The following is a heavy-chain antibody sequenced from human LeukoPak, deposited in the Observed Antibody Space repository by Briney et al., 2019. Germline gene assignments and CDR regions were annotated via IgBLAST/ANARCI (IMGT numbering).Heavy chain of an antibody. CDR3: TTDLGRSRIAPRFYY. V-gene: IGHV3-21*03. CDR1: GFTFSSYS. CDR2: ISSSSSYI. J-gene: IGHJ4*02. D-gene: IGHD6-6*01. Sequence: GGSLRLSCAASGFTFSSYSMNWVRQAPGEGLEWVSSISSSSSYIYYADSVKGRFTISRDNSKNTLYLQMNTLRAEDTAVYYCTTDLGRSRIAPRFYYWGQGTLVTVSS.